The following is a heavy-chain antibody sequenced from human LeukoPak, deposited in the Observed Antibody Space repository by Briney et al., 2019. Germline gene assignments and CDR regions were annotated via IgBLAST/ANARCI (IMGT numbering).Heavy chain of an antibody. J-gene: IGHJ4*02. D-gene: IGHD6-19*01. V-gene: IGHV3-30*02. CDR1: GFTFSSYG. CDR3: AKDPTPVLNIAVAGTDY. CDR2: IRYDGSNK. Sequence: GGSLRLSCAAPGFTFSSYGMHWVRQAPGKGLEWVAFIRYDGSNKYYADSVKGRFTISRDNSKNTLYLQMNSLRAEDTAVYYCAKDPTPVLNIAVAGTDYWGQGTLVTVSS.